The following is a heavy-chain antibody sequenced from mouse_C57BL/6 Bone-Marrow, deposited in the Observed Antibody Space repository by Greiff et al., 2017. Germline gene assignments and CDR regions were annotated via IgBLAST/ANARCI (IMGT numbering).Heavy chain of an antibody. V-gene: IGHV1-82*01. J-gene: IGHJ4*01. CDR3: ARSRQPYYAMDY. CDR2: IYPGDGDT. Sequence: VQLQQSGPELVKPGASVKISCKASGYAFSSSWMNWVKQRPGKGLEWIGRIYPGDGDTNYNGKFKGKATLTADKSSSTAYMQRSSLTSEDSAVYFCARSRQPYYAMDYWGQGTSVTVSS. D-gene: IGHD3-2*01. CDR1: GYAFSSSW.